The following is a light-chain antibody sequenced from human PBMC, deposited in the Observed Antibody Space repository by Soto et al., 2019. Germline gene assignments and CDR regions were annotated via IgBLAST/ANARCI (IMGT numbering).Light chain of an antibody. Sequence: DIVMTQSPDSLAVSLGERATINCKSSQSVLYSSNNKNYLAWYQQKPGQPPKLLIYWASTRESGVPDRFSGSGSGTHFTLTISRLQAEDVAVYYCQQYYNIPRTFGQGTKVDIK. J-gene: IGKJ1*01. CDR3: QQYYNIPRT. V-gene: IGKV4-1*01. CDR2: WAS. CDR1: QSVLYSSNNKNY.